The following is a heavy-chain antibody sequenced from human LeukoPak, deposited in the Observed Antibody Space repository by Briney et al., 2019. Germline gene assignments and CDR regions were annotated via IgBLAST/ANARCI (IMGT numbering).Heavy chain of an antibody. CDR2: IKQDGSVK. J-gene: IGHJ4*02. CDR3: ARLWGDVTIFDC. V-gene: IGHV3-7*01. D-gene: IGHD3-10*01. CDR1: GFTFSAFW. Sequence: GGSLRLSCAASGFTFSAFWMSWVRQAPGKGLEWVANIKQDGSVKHYVDSVKGRFTVSRDNAKNSLYLQTNSLRAEDTAVYYCARLWGDVTIFDCWGQGTLVTVSS.